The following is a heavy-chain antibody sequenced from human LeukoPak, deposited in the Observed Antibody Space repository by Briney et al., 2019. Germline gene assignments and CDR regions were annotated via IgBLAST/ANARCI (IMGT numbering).Heavy chain of an antibody. CDR1: GGSISSYY. Sequence: SETLSLTCSVSGGSISSYYWSWIRQPPGRGLEWIGYIYYSGRTSYNPSLKSRVTISVDTSKNQFSLRLSSVTAADTAVYYCASFPYMVRGVINLDYWGQGTLVTVSS. J-gene: IGHJ4*02. CDR2: IYYSGRT. D-gene: IGHD3-10*01. V-gene: IGHV4-59*01. CDR3: ASFPYMVRGVINLDY.